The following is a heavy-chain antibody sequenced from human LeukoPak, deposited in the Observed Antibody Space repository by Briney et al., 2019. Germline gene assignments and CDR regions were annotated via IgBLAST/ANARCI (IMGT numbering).Heavy chain of an antibody. D-gene: IGHD6-19*01. CDR2: ISYDGSNK. CDR3: AKDSQWLVRSFDY. CDR1: GFTFSSYG. V-gene: IGHV3-30*18. Sequence: QPGGSLRLSCAASGFTFSSYGMHWVRQAPGKGLEWVAVISYDGSNKYYADSVKGRFTISRDNSKNTLYLQMNSLRAEDTAVYYCAKDSQWLVRSFDYCRQSTVVTVS. J-gene: IGHJ4*02.